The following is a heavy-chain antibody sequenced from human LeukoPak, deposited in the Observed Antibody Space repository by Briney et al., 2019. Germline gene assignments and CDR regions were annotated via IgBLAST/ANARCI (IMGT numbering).Heavy chain of an antibody. CDR1: GFTFSSHW. D-gene: IGHD6-6*01. J-gene: IGHJ6*02. CDR3: ARDPYSSTWSYGMDV. Sequence: GGSLRLSCEASGFTFSSHWMSWVRQAPGKGLEWVANIKQDGSEEVYVDSVKGRFTISRDNAKNSLFLQMNTLRAEDTAVYYCARDPYSSTWSYGMDVWGQGTTVTVSS. V-gene: IGHV3-7*05. CDR2: IKQDGSEE.